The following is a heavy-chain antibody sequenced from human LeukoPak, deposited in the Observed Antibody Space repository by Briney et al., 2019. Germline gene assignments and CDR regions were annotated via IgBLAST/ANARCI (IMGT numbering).Heavy chain of an antibody. D-gene: IGHD2-21*02. V-gene: IGHV3-11*04. CDR2: ISSSGSTI. CDR1: GFTFSGYY. J-gene: IGHJ4*02. Sequence: GGSLRLSCAASGFTFSGYYMSWIRQAPGKGLEWVSYISSSGSTIYYADSVKGRFTISRDNAKNSLYLQMNSLRAEDTAVYYCARVEGCGGDCYYFDYWGQGTLVTVSS. CDR3: ARVEGCGGDCYYFDY.